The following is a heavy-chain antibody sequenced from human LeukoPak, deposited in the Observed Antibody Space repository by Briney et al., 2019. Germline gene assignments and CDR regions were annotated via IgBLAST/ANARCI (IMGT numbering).Heavy chain of an antibody. V-gene: IGHV3-23*01. J-gene: IGHJ3*02. CDR1: GFTFNSYA. CDR2: TSGGGSRT. Sequence: GGSLRLSCAASGFTFNSYAMNWVRQAPGKGLEWVADTSGGGSRTHYADSVKGRFTISRDNSKNALYVQMNSLRAEDTAVYYCAKSESGRGYAFDMWGQGTLVTVSS. CDR3: AKSESGRGYAFDM. D-gene: IGHD3-10*01.